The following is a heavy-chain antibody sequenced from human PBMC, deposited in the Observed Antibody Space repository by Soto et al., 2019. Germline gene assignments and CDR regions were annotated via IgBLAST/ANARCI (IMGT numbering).Heavy chain of an antibody. Sequence: TKSLTCLMAGGNFRSAGCYLGWMKQVPGRGLEWIGHVFNTATTRYSLPLRTRLTMSIDTSANLFSMKLSSVTAADTAFYYCGRSLYGSGVHAVWVQGPQVIGS. D-gene: IGHD3-10*01. CDR3: GRSLYGSGVHAV. J-gene: IGHJ4*02. V-gene: IGHV4-31*03. CDR1: GGNFRSAGCY. CDR2: VFNTATT.